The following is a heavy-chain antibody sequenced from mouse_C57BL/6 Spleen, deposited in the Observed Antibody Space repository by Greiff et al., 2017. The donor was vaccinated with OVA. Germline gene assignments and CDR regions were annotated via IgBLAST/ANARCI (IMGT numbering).Heavy chain of an antibody. D-gene: IGHD2-4*01. CDR2: INPSSGYT. V-gene: IGHV1-7*01. CDR3: ARDDYGAWFAY. J-gene: IGHJ3*01. Sequence: QLQQSAAELAKPGASVKLSCKASGYTFTSYWMHWVKQRPGQGLEWIGYINPSSGYTKYNQKFKAKATLTADKSSSTAYMKLSSLTYEDSAVYYCARDDYGAWFAYWGQGTLVTVSA. CDR1: GYTFTSYW.